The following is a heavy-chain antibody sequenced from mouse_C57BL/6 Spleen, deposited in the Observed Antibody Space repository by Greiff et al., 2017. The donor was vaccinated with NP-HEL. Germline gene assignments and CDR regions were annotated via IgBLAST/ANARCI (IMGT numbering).Heavy chain of an antibody. CDR3: ATSTMVRGYAMDY. V-gene: IGHV5-15*01. CDR1: GFTFSDYG. D-gene: IGHD2-2*01. J-gene: IGHJ4*01. Sequence: EVKLMESGGGLVQPGGSLKLSCAASGFTFSDYGMAWVRQAPRKGPEWVAFISNLAYSIYYADTVTGRFTISRENAKNTLYLEMSSLRSEDTAMYYCATSTMVRGYAMDYWGQGTSVTVSS. CDR2: ISNLAYSI.